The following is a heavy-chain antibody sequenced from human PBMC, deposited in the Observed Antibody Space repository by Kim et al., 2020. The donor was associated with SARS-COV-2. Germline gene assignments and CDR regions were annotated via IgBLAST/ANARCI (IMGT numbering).Heavy chain of an antibody. CDR3: ARETPVRGEYYFDY. Sequence: GGSLRLSCAASGFTFSSYWMHWVRQDPGKGLVWVSRVNRDGSTTNYADSVKGRFTISRDNAKNTLYLQMNSLRAEDTAVYYCARETPVRGEYYFDYWGQGILVTVSS. J-gene: IGHJ4*02. D-gene: IGHD3-10*01. CDR2: VNRDGSTT. CDR1: GFTFSSYW. V-gene: IGHV3-74*01.